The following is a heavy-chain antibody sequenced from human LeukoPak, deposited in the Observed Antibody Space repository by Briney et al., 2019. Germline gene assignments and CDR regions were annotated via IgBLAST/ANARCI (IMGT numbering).Heavy chain of an antibody. CDR1: GGSFSGYY. V-gene: IGHV4-34*01. J-gene: IGHJ5*02. CDR3: ARGGGYGSNWFDP. CDR2: INHSGST. D-gene: IGHD4-17*01. Sequence: SETLSLTCAVYGGSFSGYYWSWIRQPPGKGLEWIGEINHSGSTNYNPSLKSRVTISVDTSKNQFSLKLSSVTAADTAVYYCARGGGYGSNWFDPWGQGTLVTVSS.